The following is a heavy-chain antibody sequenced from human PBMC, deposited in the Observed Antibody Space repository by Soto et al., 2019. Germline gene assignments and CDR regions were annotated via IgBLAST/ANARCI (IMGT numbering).Heavy chain of an antibody. CDR1: GYTFTSYA. Sequence: ASVKVSCKASGYTFTSYAMHWVSQAPGQRLEWMGWINAGNGNTKYSQKFQGRVTITRDTSASTAYMELSSLRSEDTAVYYCAREKLRFLEWLSNFNWFDPWGQGTLVTVSS. V-gene: IGHV1-3*01. D-gene: IGHD3-3*01. J-gene: IGHJ5*02. CDR3: AREKLRFLEWLSNFNWFDP. CDR2: INAGNGNT.